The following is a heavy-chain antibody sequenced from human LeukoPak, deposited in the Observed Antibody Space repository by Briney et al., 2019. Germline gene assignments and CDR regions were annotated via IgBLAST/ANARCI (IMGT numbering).Heavy chain of an antibody. CDR1: GYTFTSYD. J-gene: IGHJ4*02. D-gene: IGHD3-22*01. Sequence: GASVKVSCKASGYTFTSYDINWVRQATGQGLEWMGWMNPNSGNTGYAQKFQGRVTMTRNTSISTAYMELSSLRSEDTAVYYCARVGDYYDSSGYFPFDYWGQGTLVTVSS. CDR3: ARVGDYYDSSGYFPFDY. V-gene: IGHV1-8*01. CDR2: MNPNSGNT.